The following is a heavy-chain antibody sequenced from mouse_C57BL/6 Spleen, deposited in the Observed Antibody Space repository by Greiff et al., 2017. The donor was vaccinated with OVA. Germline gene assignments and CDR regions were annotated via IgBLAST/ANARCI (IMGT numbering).Heavy chain of an antibody. V-gene: IGHV2-9-1*01. CDR1: GFSLTSYA. J-gene: IGHJ2*01. Sequence: VKLMESGPGLVAPSQSLSITCTVSGFSLTSYAISWVRQPPGKGLEWLGVIWTGGGTNYNSALKSRLSISKDNSKSQVFLKMNSLQTDDTARYYCARNDDYDEGGPFDYWGQGTTLTVSS. CDR2: IWTGGGT. CDR3: ARNDDYDEGGPFDY. D-gene: IGHD2-4*01.